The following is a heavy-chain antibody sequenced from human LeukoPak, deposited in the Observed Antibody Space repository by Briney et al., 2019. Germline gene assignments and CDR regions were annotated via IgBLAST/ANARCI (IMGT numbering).Heavy chain of an antibody. J-gene: IGHJ4*02. V-gene: IGHV4-31*03. D-gene: IGHD4-17*01. CDR1: GGSISSGGYY. Sequence: MTSQTLSLTCTVSGGSISSGGYYWSWIRQHPGKGLEWIGYIHYSGSTYYNPSLKSRVTISVDTSKNQFSLKLSSVTAADTAVYYCARGYGDYVWNFDYWGQGTLVTVSS. CDR2: IHYSGST. CDR3: ARGYGDYVWNFDY.